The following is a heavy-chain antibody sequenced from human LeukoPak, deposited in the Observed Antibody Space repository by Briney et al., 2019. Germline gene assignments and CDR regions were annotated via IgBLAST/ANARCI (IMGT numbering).Heavy chain of an antibody. CDR3: TRDPQYYYDSFTFGDY. J-gene: IGHJ4*02. CDR1: GFTFGDYA. D-gene: IGHD3-22*01. Sequence: GGSLRLSCTASGFTFGDYAMSWVRQAPGKGLEWVGFIRSKAYGGTTEYAASVKGRFTISRDDSKSIAYLQMNSLKTEDTAVYYCTRDPQYYYDSFTFGDYWGQGTLVTVSS. CDR2: IRSKAYGGTT. V-gene: IGHV3-49*04.